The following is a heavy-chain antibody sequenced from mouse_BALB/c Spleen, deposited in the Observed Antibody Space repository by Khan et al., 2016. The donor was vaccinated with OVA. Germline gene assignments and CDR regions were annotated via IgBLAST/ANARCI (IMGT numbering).Heavy chain of an antibody. CDR1: GYSITSNYA. CDR3: ARGNYYGYAIDY. V-gene: IGHV3-2*02. Sequence: EVQLQESGPGLVKPSQSLSLTCTVTGYSITSNYAWNWIRQFPGNLLEWMCNISYSDSTSYHPSRKSRISITRDTSKNQFFLQLNSVTTEATATYYCARGNYYGYAIDYWGQGTSVTVSS. CDR2: ISYSDST. J-gene: IGHJ4*01. D-gene: IGHD1-1*01.